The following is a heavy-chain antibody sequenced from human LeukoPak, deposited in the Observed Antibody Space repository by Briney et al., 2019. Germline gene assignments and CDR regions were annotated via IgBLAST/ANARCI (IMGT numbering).Heavy chain of an antibody. J-gene: IGHJ4*02. V-gene: IGHV3-23*05. Sequence: PGGSLRLSCAASGFTFTDYAMSWVRQAPGRGLEWVARILGSGRSTAYADSVKGRFTFSRDNSKNTLYLQMNSLRVEDTAVYYCAKEGHLSKAGYHFTFDYWGQGSLVTVS. D-gene: IGHD2-2*03. CDR2: ILGSGRST. CDR3: AKEGHLSKAGYHFTFDY. CDR1: GFTFTDYA.